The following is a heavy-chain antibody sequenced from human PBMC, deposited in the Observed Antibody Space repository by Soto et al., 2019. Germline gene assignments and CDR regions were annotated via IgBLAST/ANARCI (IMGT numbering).Heavy chain of an antibody. J-gene: IGHJ3*02. V-gene: IGHV3-30*02. Sequence: GGSLRLSCAASGFTFSNYGMHWVRQAPGKGLEWVAIIWHDGNNKYYADSVRGRFTISRDNSKNTLYLQMNSLRSEDTAVYYCARGGYYYGSGSYYNAFDIWGQGTMVTVSS. CDR3: ARGGYYYGSGSYYNAFDI. CDR2: IWHDGNNK. D-gene: IGHD3-10*01. CDR1: GFTFSNYG.